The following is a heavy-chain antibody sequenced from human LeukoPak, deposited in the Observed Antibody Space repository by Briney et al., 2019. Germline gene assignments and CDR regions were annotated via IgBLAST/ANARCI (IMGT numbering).Heavy chain of an antibody. D-gene: IGHD3-3*01. V-gene: IGHV3-43*02. CDR2: ISGDGGST. Sequence: GGSLRLSCAASGFTFGDYAMHWVRQAPGKGLEWVSLISGDGGSTYYADSVKGRFTISRDNSKNSLYLQMNSLRTEDTALYYCAKDRENYDFWSGYYFLFDYWGQGTLVTVSS. CDR1: GFTFGDYA. J-gene: IGHJ4*02. CDR3: AKDRENYDFWSGYYFLFDY.